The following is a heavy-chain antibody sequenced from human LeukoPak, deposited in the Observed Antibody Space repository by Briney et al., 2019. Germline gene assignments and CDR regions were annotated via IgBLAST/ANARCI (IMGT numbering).Heavy chain of an antibody. J-gene: IGHJ4*02. Sequence: GRSLRPSCAASGFTFSSYGMHWVRQAPGKGLEWVAVISYDGSNKYYADSVKGRFTISRDNSKNTLYLQMNSLRAEDTAVYYCAKAGDIVVVVAAFDYWGQGTLVTVSS. CDR1: GFTFSSYG. V-gene: IGHV3-30*18. CDR3: AKAGDIVVVVAAFDY. CDR2: ISYDGSNK. D-gene: IGHD2-15*01.